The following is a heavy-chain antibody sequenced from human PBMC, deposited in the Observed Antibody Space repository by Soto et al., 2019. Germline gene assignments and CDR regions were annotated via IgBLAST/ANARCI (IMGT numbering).Heavy chain of an antibody. CDR2: ISAYNGNT. D-gene: IGHD4-17*01. V-gene: IGHV1-18*01. Sequence: VASVKVSCKASGYTFTSYGISWVRQAPGQGLEWMGWISAYNGNTNYAQKLQGRVTVTTDTSTSTAYMELRSLRSDDTAVYYCAREDGDYAYYYGMDVWGQGTTVTVSS. CDR3: AREDGDYAYYYGMDV. CDR1: GYTFTSYG. J-gene: IGHJ6*02.